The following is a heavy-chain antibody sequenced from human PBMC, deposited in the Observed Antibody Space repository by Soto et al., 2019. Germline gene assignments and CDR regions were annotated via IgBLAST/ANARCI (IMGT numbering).Heavy chain of an antibody. Sequence: EVQLLESGGGLVQPGGSLTLSCAASGFRFRDYTMSWVRQAPGKVLESISVILSNYNTYYTDSVRGRFTFSRDSSKNMLYLEMNSLRAEDTAVYYCARRVNGYFDYWGQGALVTVSS. CDR3: ARRVNGYFDY. V-gene: IGHV3-23*05. J-gene: IGHJ4*02. D-gene: IGHD2-8*01. CDR2: ILSNYNT. CDR1: GFRFRDYT.